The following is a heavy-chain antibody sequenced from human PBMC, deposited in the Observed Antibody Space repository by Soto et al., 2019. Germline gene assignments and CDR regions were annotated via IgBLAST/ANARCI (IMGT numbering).Heavy chain of an antibody. CDR1: GFTFSSYA. J-gene: IGHJ4*02. CDR3: ARDEFSTLTVTTDY. Sequence: GGSLRLSCAASGFTFSSYAMHWVRQAPGKGLEWVAVISYDGSNKYYADSMKGRFTISRDNPKNTLYLQMNSLRAEDTAVYYCARDEFSTLTVTTDYWGQGTLVTVSS. CDR2: ISYDGSNK. D-gene: IGHD4-17*01. V-gene: IGHV3-30-3*01.